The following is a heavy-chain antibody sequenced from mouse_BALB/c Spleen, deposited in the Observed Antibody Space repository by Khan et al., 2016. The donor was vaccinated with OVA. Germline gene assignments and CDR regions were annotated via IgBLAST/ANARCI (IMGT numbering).Heavy chain of an antibody. CDR1: GYSITSDYA. CDR3: ARRSV. Sequence: EVQLQESGPGLVKPSQSLSLTCTVTGYSITSDYAWNWIRQFPGNKLEWMGYITYSGSTSYNPSHKRRISIPRDTSKNQFFLQLNSVTTEDTATYFCARRSVWGAGTTVTVSS. V-gene: IGHV3-2*02. CDR2: ITYSGST. J-gene: IGHJ1*01.